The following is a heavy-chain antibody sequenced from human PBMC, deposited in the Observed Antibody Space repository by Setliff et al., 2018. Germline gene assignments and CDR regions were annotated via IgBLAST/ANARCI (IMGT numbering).Heavy chain of an antibody. V-gene: IGHV4-34*01. CDR3: ARGWGSGWSKEGAFDI. CDR1: GGSFSGYY. D-gene: IGHD6-19*01. CDR2: INHSGST. J-gene: IGHJ3*02. Sequence: SETLSLTCAVYGGSFSGYYWSWLRQPPGKGLEWIGEINHSGSTNYNPSLKSRVTISVDTSKNQFSLKLSSVIAADTAVYYCARGWGSGWSKEGAFDIWGQGTMVTVSS.